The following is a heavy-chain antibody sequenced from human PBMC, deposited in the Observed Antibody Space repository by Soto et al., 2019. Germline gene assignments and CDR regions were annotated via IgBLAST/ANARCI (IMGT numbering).Heavy chain of an antibody. CDR1: GYTFTSYG. CDR3: ARGYCSSTSCYTGYYYYGMDV. Sequence: ASVKVSCKASGYTFTSYGISWVRQAPGQGLEWMGWISAYNGNTNYAQKLQGRVTMTTDTSTSTAYMELRSLRSDDTAVYYCARGYCSSTSCYTGYYYYGMDVWGQGTPVTVSS. V-gene: IGHV1-18*01. CDR2: ISAYNGNT. J-gene: IGHJ6*02. D-gene: IGHD2-2*02.